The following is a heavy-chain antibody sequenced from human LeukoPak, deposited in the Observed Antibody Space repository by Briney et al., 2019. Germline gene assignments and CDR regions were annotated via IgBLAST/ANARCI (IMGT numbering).Heavy chain of an antibody. V-gene: IGHV3-23*01. D-gene: IGHD5-24*01. J-gene: IGHJ4*02. Sequence: GGSLRLSCAGSGFTVSDNYMSWVRQAPGKGLEWVSAISGSGSRIYYGDSVKGRFTISRDNSKNTLYLQMNSLRAEDTALYYCALRRDVYSDEDHWGQGTLVTVSS. CDR1: GFTVSDNY. CDR3: ALRRDVYSDEDH. CDR2: ISGSGSRI.